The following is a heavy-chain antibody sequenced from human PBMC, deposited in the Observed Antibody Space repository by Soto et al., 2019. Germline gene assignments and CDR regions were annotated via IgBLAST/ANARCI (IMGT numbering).Heavy chain of an antibody. CDR3: ARDWESDYYDSSGYYSIGAFDI. Sequence: QVQLVESGGGVVQPGRSLRLSCAASGFTFGSYGMHWVRQAPGKGLEWVAVIWYDGSNKYYADSVKGRFTISRDNSKNTLYLQMNSLRAEDTAVYYCARDWESDYYDSSGYYSIGAFDIWGQGTMVTVSS. V-gene: IGHV3-33*01. CDR2: IWYDGSNK. J-gene: IGHJ3*02. CDR1: GFTFGSYG. D-gene: IGHD3-22*01.